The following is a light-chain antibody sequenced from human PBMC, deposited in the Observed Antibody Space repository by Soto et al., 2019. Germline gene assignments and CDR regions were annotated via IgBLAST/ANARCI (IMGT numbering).Light chain of an antibody. Sequence: QSVLTQPPSVSGAPGQRVTISCTGRSSNIGAGFDVHWYQQLPGTAPKLLIYDNNNRPSGVPDRFSGSKSGTSASLAITGLQAEDEADYYCQSFDSRLSAYVFGTETKLTVL. V-gene: IGLV1-40*01. J-gene: IGLJ1*01. CDR1: SSNIGAGFD. CDR3: QSFDSRLSAYV. CDR2: DNN.